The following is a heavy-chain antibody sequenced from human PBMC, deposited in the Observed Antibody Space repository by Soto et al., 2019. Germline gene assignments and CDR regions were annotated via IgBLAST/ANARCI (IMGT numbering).Heavy chain of an antibody. V-gene: IGHV3-30*18. CDR1: GFTFSSYG. CDR3: AKDSAAAGNYYGGLDF. Sequence: QVQLVESGGGVVQPGRSLRLSCAASGFTFSSYGMHWVREAPGKGLEWVAVISYDGSNKYYADSVKGRFTISRDNSKNTLYLQMNSLRAEDTALYYCAKDSAAAGNYYGGLDFWGQVTTITVS. J-gene: IGHJ6*02. D-gene: IGHD6-13*01. CDR2: ISYDGSNK.